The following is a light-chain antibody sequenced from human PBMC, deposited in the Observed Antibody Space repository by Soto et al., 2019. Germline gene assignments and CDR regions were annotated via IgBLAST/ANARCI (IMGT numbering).Light chain of an antibody. Sequence: DIQMTQSPYSLSASVGDRVTITCRASQSISSYLNWYQQKPGKAPKLLIYAASSLQSGVPSRFSGSGSGTDFTLTISSLQPEDFATYYCQQSYSTLGGTFGQGTKVEIK. CDR2: AAS. CDR3: QQSYSTLGGT. CDR1: QSISSY. J-gene: IGKJ1*01. V-gene: IGKV1-39*01.